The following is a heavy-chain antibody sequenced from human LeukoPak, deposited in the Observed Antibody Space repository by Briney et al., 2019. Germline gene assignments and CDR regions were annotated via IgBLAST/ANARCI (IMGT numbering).Heavy chain of an antibody. D-gene: IGHD5-12*01. CDR3: AAYFSGYARFGY. J-gene: IGHJ4*02. V-gene: IGHV3-23*01. Sequence: GGSLRLSCAASGFTFSSQAMSWVRQAPGKGLEWVSAISGSGASTYYAGSVKARFTISRDNFKNTLYLRMNSLRADDTAVYYCAAYFSGYARFGYWGQGILVTISS. CDR2: ISGSGAST. CDR1: GFTFSSQA.